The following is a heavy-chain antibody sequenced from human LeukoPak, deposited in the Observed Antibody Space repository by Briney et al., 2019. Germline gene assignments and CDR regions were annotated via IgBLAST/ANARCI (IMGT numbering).Heavy chain of an antibody. J-gene: IGHJ5*02. CDR3: ARGSSWYNWFDP. D-gene: IGHD6-13*01. CDR2: INHSGST. CDR1: GGSFSGYY. V-gene: IGHV4-34*01. Sequence: SETLSLTCAVYGGSFSGYYWSWIRQPPGKGLEWIGEINHSGSTNYNPSLKSRVTISVDRSKNQFSLKLSSVTAADTAVYYCARGSSWYNWFDPWGQGTLVTVSS.